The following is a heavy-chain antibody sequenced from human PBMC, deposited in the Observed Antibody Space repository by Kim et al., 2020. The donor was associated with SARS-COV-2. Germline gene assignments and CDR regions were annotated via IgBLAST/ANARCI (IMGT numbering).Heavy chain of an antibody. D-gene: IGHD2-15*01. J-gene: IGHJ4*02. V-gene: IGHV4-34*01. Sequence: NSNPSLKSRVTISVDTSKNQFSLKLSSVTAADTAVYYCARRRSGGSCYGYWGQGTLVTVSS. CDR3: ARRRSGGSCYGY.